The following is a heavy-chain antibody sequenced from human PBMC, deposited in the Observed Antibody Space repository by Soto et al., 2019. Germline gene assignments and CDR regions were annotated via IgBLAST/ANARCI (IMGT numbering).Heavy chain of an antibody. J-gene: IGHJ4*02. CDR2: IYWNDYS. D-gene: IGHD4-17*01. CDR3: AHSDSVDYDRLQSFDA. CDR1: GFSLSTSGVA. Sequence: QITLQESGPTLVKPTQTLTLTCIFSGFSLSTSGVAVGWIRQPPGKALEWLALIYWNDYSHYNPSLKSRLTITKDTSKNQVVLTMTNMDPVDAATYFCAHSDSVDYDRLQSFDAWGQGTLVTVSS. V-gene: IGHV2-5*01.